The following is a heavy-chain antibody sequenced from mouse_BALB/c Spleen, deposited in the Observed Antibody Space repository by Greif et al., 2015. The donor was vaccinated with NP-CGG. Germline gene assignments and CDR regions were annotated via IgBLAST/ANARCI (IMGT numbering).Heavy chain of an antibody. D-gene: IGHD1-2*01. CDR2: FNPYNDGT. Sequence: VQLQQSGPELVKPGASVKMSCKASGYTFTSYVMHWVKQKPGQGLEWIGYFNPYNDGTKYNEKFKGKATLTSDKSSSTAYMELSSLTSEDSAVYYCARSGYVDWYFDVWGAGTTVTVSS. CDR1: GYTFTSYV. CDR3: ARSGYVDWYFDV. J-gene: IGHJ1*01. V-gene: IGHV1-14*01.